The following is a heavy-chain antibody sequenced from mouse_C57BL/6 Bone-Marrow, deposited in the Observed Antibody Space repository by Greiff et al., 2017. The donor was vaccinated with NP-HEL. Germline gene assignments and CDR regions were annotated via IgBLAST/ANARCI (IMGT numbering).Heavy chain of an antibody. CDR1: GFTFSSYG. V-gene: IGHV5-6*02. CDR2: ISSGGSYT. J-gene: IGHJ4*01. Sequence: DVQLQESGGDLVKPGGSLKLSCAASGFTFSSYGMSWVRQTPDKRLEWVATISSGGSYTYYPDSVKGRFTISRDNAKNTLYLQMSSLKSEDTAMYYCARRDAMDYWGQGTSVTVSS. CDR3: ARRDAMDY.